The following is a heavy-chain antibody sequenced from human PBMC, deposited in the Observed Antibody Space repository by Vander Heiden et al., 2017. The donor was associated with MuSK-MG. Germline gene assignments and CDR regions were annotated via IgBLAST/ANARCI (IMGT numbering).Heavy chain of an antibody. CDR2: ISGSGGST. CDR3: AKDGVATRTYFDY. J-gene: IGHJ4*02. V-gene: IGHV3-23*01. Sequence: EVQLLESGGGLVQPGGFLRLSCAASGFTFSRYAMSGVRQAPGKGLEWVSAISGSGGSTYYADSVKGRFTISRDNSKNTLYLQMNSLRAEDTAVYYCAKDGVATRTYFDYWGQGTLVTVSS. CDR1: GFTFSRYA. D-gene: IGHD5-12*01.